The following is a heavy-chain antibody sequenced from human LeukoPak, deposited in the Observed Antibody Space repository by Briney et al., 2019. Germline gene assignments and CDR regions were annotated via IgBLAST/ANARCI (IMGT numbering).Heavy chain of an antibody. CDR2: IIPIFGTA. D-gene: IGHD3-22*01. CDR3: ARGNYYDSSGDLNDAFDI. CDR1: GGTFSSYA. J-gene: IGHJ3*02. Sequence: SVKVSCKASGGTFSSYAISWVRQAPGQGLEWMGGIIPIFGTANYAQKFQGRVTITADKSTSTAYMELSSLRSEDTAVYYCARGNYYDSSGDLNDAFDIWGQGTMVTVSS. V-gene: IGHV1-69*06.